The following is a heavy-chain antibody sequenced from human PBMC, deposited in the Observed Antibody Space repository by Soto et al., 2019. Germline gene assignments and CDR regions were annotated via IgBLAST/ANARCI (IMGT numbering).Heavy chain of an antibody. Sequence: ASVKVSCKASGYTFTSYAMHWVRQAPGQRLEWMGWINAGNGNTKYSQKFQGRVTITRDTSASTAYMELSSLRSEDTAVYYCARDGALEVVAEIDYYYYGMDVWGQGTTVTVSS. CDR1: GYTFTSYA. CDR2: INAGNGNT. J-gene: IGHJ6*02. D-gene: IGHD2-15*01. V-gene: IGHV1-3*01. CDR3: ARDGALEVVAEIDYYYYGMDV.